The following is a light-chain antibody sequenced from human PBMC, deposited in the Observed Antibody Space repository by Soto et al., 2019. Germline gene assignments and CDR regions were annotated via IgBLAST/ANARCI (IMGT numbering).Light chain of an antibody. J-gene: IGKJ1*01. CDR3: QQSFRTPPT. Sequence: DIQMTQSPSSLSASEGDRVTITCRASETIRSFLNWYQGRPGEAPKLLIHSAVILEAGVPSRFGGSGSGTEFTLTISSLRPEDFATYYCQQSFRTPPTFGQGTKVDIK. CDR2: SAV. V-gene: IGKV1-39*01. CDR1: ETIRSF.